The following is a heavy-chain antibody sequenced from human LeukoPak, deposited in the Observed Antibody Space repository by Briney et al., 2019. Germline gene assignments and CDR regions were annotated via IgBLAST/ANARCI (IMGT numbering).Heavy chain of an antibody. V-gene: IGHV1-2*02. CDR1: RYTFTDYY. J-gene: IGHJ6*03. CDR3: ARDFHEGHYYYMDV. Sequence: ASVKVSCKASRYTFTDYYMHWVRLAPGQGLEWMGWINPNSGVTNYAQKFQGRITMTTDTSISTTYMELSRLRSDDTAVYYCARDFHEGHYYYMDVWGKGTTVTVSS. CDR2: INPNSGVT.